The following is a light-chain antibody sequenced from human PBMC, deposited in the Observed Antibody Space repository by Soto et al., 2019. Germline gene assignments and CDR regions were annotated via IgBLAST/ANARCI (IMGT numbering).Light chain of an antibody. CDR1: QDIKNY. CDR3: QQYDSLPPT. V-gene: IGKV1-33*01. Sequence: DIQMTQSPSSLSAFVGDSITITCQASQDIKNYLNWYQHKPGKAPKLLIYDAFKSDTGVPSMFSGSGSGTDFTFTISSLQPEDIATYFCQQYDSLPPTFGGGTRVDI. CDR2: DAF. J-gene: IGKJ4*01.